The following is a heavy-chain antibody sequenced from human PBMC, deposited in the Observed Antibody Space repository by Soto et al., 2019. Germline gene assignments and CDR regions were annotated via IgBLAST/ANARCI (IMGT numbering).Heavy chain of an antibody. CDR2: ISYDGSNK. J-gene: IGHJ6*02. Sequence: QVQLVESGGGVVQPGRSLRLSCAASGFTFSSYGMHWVRQAPGKGLGWVAVISYDGSNKYYAESVKGRFTISRDNSKNTLYLQMNSLRAEDTAVYYCAKDVVVGATPGLGDYYYYYGMDVWGQGTTVTVSS. CDR1: GFTFSSYG. D-gene: IGHD1-26*01. CDR3: AKDVVVGATPGLGDYYYYYGMDV. V-gene: IGHV3-30*18.